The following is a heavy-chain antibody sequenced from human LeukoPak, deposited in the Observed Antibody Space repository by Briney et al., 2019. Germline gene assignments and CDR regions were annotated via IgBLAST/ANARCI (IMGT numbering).Heavy chain of an antibody. V-gene: IGHV4-31*03. CDR3: ASVNYYDSSRHYAFDI. J-gene: IGHJ3*02. CDR1: GGSISSGGYY. CDR2: IYYSGST. Sequence: PSQTLSLTCTVSGGSISSGGYYRSWIRQHPGKGLEWIGYIYYSGSTYYNLSLKSRVTISVDTSKNQFSLKLSSVTAADTAVYYCASVNYYDSSRHYAFDIWGQGTMVTVSS. D-gene: IGHD3-22*01.